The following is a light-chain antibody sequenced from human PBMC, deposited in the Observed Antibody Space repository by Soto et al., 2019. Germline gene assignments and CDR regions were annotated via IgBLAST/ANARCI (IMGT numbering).Light chain of an antibody. CDR3: EQYDKSIT. Sequence: EIVLTQSPGTLSLSPGERATLSCRASQSVSNNYLAWYQQKPGQAPRLLIYGASNRATGIPDRFSGSGSGTDFTLTINRLEPEDFAVYYCEQYDKSITFGQGTKVDIK. CDR1: QSVSNNY. V-gene: IGKV3-20*01. CDR2: GAS. J-gene: IGKJ1*01.